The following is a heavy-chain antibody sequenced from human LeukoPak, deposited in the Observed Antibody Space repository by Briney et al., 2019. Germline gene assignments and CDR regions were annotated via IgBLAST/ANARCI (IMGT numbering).Heavy chain of an antibody. D-gene: IGHD3-10*01. CDR2: INHSGST. J-gene: IGHJ5*02. CDR3: ARFPYGSGSP. Sequence: PSETLSLTCAVYGGSFSGYYWSWIRQPPGKGLEWIGEINHSGSTNYNPSLKSRDTISVDTSKNQFSLKLSSVTAADTAVYYCARFPYGSGSPWGQGTLVTVSS. CDR1: GGSFSGYY. V-gene: IGHV4-34*01.